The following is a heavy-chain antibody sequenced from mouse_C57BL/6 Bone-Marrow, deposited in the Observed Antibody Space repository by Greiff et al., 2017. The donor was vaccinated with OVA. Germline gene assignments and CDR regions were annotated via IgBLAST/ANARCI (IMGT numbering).Heavy chain of an antibody. Sequence: VQLQESGAELARPGASVKMSCKASGYTFTSYTMHWVKQRPGQGLEWIGYINPSSGYTKYNQKFKDKATLTADKSSSTAYMQLSSLTSDDSAVYYCARGGYYYGSPWYFDYWGQGTTLTVSS. CDR1: GYTFTSYT. V-gene: IGHV1-4*01. J-gene: IGHJ2*01. CDR3: ARGGYYYGSPWYFDY. D-gene: IGHD1-1*01. CDR2: INPSSGYT.